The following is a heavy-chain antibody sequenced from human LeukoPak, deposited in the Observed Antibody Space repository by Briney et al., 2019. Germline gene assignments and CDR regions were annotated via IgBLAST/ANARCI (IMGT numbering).Heavy chain of an antibody. Sequence: PGGXLRLSCAXXXXTFSDYDMHWVRQATGKGLEWVSAIGTAGDTYYTGSVKGRFTISRENAKNSLYLQMNSLRAGDTAVYYCARVAKERVGGVYYFDYWGQGTLVTVSS. D-gene: IGHD1-1*01. V-gene: IGHV3-13*01. CDR2: IGTAGDT. CDR1: XXTFSDYD. CDR3: ARVAKERVGGVYYFDY. J-gene: IGHJ4*02.